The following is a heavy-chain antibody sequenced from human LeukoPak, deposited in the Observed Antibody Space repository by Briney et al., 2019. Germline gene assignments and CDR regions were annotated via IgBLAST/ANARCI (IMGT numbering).Heavy chain of an antibody. CDR3: ARDRVGLIAARPVRWFDP. Sequence: ASVKVSYKASGYTFTDSYMHWVRQAPGQGLEWMGWINPKTGGTNYAQRFQGRVTMTRDTSIRTAYMELNSLRSDDTAVYYCARDRVGLIAARPVRWFDPWGQGTLVTVSS. D-gene: IGHD6-6*01. J-gene: IGHJ5*02. CDR2: INPKTGGT. V-gene: IGHV1-2*02. CDR1: GYTFTDSY.